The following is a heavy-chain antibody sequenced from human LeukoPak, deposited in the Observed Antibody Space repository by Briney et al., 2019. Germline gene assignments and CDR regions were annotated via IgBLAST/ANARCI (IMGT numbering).Heavy chain of an antibody. V-gene: IGHV3-30-3*01. CDR1: GFTFSSYA. CDR2: ISYDGSNK. CDR3: AIHHAAAGLNFIDY. Sequence: GGSLRLSCAASGFTFSSYAMHWVRQAPGKGLEWVALISYDGSNKYYADSVKGRFTISRDDSKNTLYLQMNSLRADDTAMYYCAIHHAAAGLNFIDYWGQGTLDIVSS. J-gene: IGHJ4*02. D-gene: IGHD6-13*01.